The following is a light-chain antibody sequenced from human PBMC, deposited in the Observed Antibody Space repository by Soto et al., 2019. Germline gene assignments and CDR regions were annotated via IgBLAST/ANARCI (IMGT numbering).Light chain of an antibody. J-gene: IGKJ1*01. Sequence: DIVMTQSPDSLAVSLGERATINCKSSQSVLYSSDNKNYLAWYQQKAGQSPKVLIAWASTRESGVPDRFSGSGSGTDFTLTISGLQAEDLAVYYCQQYYAVPRTFGQGTKVEL. CDR2: WAS. V-gene: IGKV4-1*01. CDR1: QSVLYSSDNKNY. CDR3: QQYYAVPRT.